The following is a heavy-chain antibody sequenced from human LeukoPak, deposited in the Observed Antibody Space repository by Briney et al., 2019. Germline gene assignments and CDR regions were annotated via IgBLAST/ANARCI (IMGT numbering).Heavy chain of an antibody. CDR3: AREWGSGYYFDC. J-gene: IGHJ4*02. D-gene: IGHD6-19*01. V-gene: IGHV4-38-2*02. Sequence: SETLSLTCTLSGYSISSGYYCGWIRQPPGKGMEWIGCIFHSGSTPYNTSLKSQVTISVDTSKNPFSLKVRSVTAADTAVYYCAREWGSGYYFDCWGQGTLVTVSS. CDR2: IFHSGST. CDR1: GYSISSGYY.